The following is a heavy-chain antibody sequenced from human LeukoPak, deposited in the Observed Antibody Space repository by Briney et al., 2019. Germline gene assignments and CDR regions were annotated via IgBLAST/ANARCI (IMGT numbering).Heavy chain of an antibody. J-gene: IGHJ5*02. Sequence: ASVKVSCKASGYTFTSYAISRVRQAPGQGLEWMGRIIPIFGTANYAQKFQGRVTITTDESTSTAYMELSSLRSEDTAVYYCAREGRGYSYGQVESWFDPWGQGTLVTVSS. CDR3: AREGRGYSYGQVESWFDP. V-gene: IGHV1-69*05. D-gene: IGHD5-18*01. CDR1: GYTFTSYA. CDR2: IIPIFGTA.